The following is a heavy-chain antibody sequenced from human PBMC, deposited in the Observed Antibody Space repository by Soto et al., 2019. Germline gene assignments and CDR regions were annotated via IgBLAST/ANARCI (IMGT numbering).Heavy chain of an antibody. V-gene: IGHV1-8*01. CDR2: MNPNNGNT. CDR1: GYTFTSSD. Sequence: QVQLVQSGAEVKKPGASVKVSCKASGYTFTSSDLNWVRQATGQGLEWMGWMNPNNGNTGYAQEFQGRVTMSRDTSITTAYMELSSLTSDDTAIYYCATSGSGWYLYWGQGTLVTVSS. D-gene: IGHD6-19*01. CDR3: ATSGSGWYLY. J-gene: IGHJ4*02.